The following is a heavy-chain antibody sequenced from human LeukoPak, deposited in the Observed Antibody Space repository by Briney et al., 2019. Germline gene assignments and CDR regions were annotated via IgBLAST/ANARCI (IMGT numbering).Heavy chain of an antibody. J-gene: IGHJ4*02. D-gene: IGHD2-8*02. Sequence: GGSLRLSCAASGFTFSSYWMHWVRQAPGKGLVWVSRIKNDGSSISHAASVKGRFTISRDNAKNTLYLQMNSLRAEDTAVYYCARDSGVCTGGHCYFGYWGQGALVTVSS. CDR3: ARDSGVCTGGHCYFGY. CDR1: GFTFSSYW. V-gene: IGHV3-74*01. CDR2: IKNDGSSI.